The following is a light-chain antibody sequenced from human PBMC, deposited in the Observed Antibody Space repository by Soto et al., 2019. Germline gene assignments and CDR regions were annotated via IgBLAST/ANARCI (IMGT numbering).Light chain of an antibody. V-gene: IGKV1-9*01. J-gene: IGKJ3*01. CDR1: QGISSY. Sequence: DIQLTPSPSFLSASVGDRVTITCRASQGISSYLAWYQLKPGTAPKLLIYAPSTLQSGVPSSFSGSGSGTEFTLTINSLQPEEFATYYCQQLNNYPFTFGPGTKVDIK. CDR2: APS. CDR3: QQLNNYPFT.